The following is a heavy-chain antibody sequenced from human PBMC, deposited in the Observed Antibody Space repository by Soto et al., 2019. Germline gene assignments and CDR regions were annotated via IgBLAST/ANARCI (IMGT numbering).Heavy chain of an antibody. CDR1: GCTFSSYA. D-gene: IGHD2-2*01. Sequence: EASVKVSCKASGCTFSSYAISCVRQAPGQGLEWMGGIIPIFGTANYAQKFQGRVTITADESTSTAYMELSSLRSEDTAVYYCARAPPDSNIVVVPAAIADWFDPWGQGTLVTVSS. CDR3: ARAPPDSNIVVVPAAIADWFDP. V-gene: IGHV1-69*13. CDR2: IIPIFGTA. J-gene: IGHJ5*02.